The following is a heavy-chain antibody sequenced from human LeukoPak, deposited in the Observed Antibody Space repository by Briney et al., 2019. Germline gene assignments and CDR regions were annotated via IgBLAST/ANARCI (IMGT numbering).Heavy chain of an antibody. CDR3: ARARIAAAGNNHYYGMDV. Sequence: PSETLSLTCTVSGGSISSYYWSWIRQPPGKGLEWIGYIYYSGSTNYNPSLKSRVTISVDTSKNQFSLKLSSVTAADTAVYYCARARIAAAGNNHYYGMDVWGQGTTVTVSS. D-gene: IGHD6-13*01. V-gene: IGHV4-59*01. CDR2: IYYSGST. J-gene: IGHJ6*02. CDR1: GGSISSYY.